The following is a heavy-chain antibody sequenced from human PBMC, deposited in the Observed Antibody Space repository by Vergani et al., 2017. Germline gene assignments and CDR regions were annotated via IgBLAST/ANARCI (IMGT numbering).Heavy chain of an antibody. CDR3: AKGRGAAVHYYYMDV. CDR2: ISGSGCST. Sequence: EVQLLESGGGLVQPGGSLRLSCAASGFTFSSYAMSWVRPAPGKGLEWVSAISGSGCSTYYADSVKGRFTISRDNATTTLYLQMNSLRADDTAVYYCAKGRGAAVHYYYMDVWGKGTTVTVSS. CDR1: GFTFSSYA. D-gene: IGHD6-13*01. J-gene: IGHJ6*03. V-gene: IGHV3-23*01.